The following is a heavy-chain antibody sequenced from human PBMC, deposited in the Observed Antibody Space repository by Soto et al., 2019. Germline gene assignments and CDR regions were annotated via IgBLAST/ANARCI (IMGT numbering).Heavy chain of an antibody. V-gene: IGHV4-59*01. CDR2: IYYSGST. CDR1: VGSISSYY. CDR3: ARGSYGSGSYYRNFDY. Sequence: LXXTCTVSVGSISSYYWSWIRQPPGKGLEWIGYIYYSGSTNYNPSLKSRVTISVDTSKNQFSLKLSSVTAADTAVYYCARGSYGSGSYYRNFDYWGQGTLVTVSS. D-gene: IGHD3-10*01. J-gene: IGHJ4*02.